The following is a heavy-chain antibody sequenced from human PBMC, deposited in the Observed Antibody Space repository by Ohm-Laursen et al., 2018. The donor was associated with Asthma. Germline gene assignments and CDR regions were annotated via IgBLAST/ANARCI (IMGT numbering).Heavy chain of an antibody. CDR3: ATLSWYAFQY. Sequence: SLSLSCAASGFTFSGSWMIWVRQAPGQGLQWLAFIKPDGSQTYYADSLEGRFSISRDNSKNSLYLQMSSLRGEDTALYYCATLSWYAFQYWGQGTLVTVSS. CDR1: GFTFSGSW. J-gene: IGHJ4*02. CDR2: IKPDGSQT. D-gene: IGHD2-8*01. V-gene: IGHV3-7*01.